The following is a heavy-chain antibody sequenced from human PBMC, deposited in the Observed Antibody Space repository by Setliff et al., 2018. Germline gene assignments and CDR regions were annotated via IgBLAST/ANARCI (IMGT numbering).Heavy chain of an antibody. CDR3: ARILGFCSGVSCNVPY. CDR1: GRSISRSNFY. Sequence: KPSETLSLTWTVDGRSISRSNFYWGWIRQTPGKGLEWIGNIYYVGSAHYNPSLKSRVTISVDTSKNQLSLKLSSVTAADTAMYYGARILGFCSGVSCNVPYWGQGTLVTVSS. J-gene: IGHJ4*02. D-gene: IGHD2-15*01. V-gene: IGHV4-39*07. CDR2: IYYVGSA.